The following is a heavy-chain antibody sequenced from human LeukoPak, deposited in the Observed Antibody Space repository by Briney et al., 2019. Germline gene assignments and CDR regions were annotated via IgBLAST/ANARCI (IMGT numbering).Heavy chain of an antibody. CDR1: GGSFSSSSYY. CDR2: ISGSGGST. V-gene: IGHV3-23*01. Sequence: PSETLSLTCAVYGGSFSSSSYYWGWIRQPPGKGLEWVSAISGSGGSTYYADSVKGRFTISRDNSKNTLYLQMNSLRAEDTAVYYCAKGGGIVTYWGQGTLVTVSS. J-gene: IGHJ4*02. D-gene: IGHD1-26*01. CDR3: AKGGGIVTY.